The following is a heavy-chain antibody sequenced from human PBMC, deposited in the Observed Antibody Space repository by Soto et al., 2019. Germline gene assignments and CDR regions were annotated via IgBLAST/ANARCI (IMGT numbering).Heavy chain of an antibody. CDR2: IYYSGKT. CDR3: ARWNYNWIDGNWFDP. V-gene: IGHV4-39*01. Sequence: SETLSLTCTVSGDSISSSTYSWGWIRQPPGKGLEYIGTIYYSGKTYYNWPLESRVTMSLDTSKNQFSLRLTSVTAADTAVYFCARWNYNWIDGNWFDPWGQGTLVTVTS. CDR1: GDSISSSTYS. J-gene: IGHJ5*02. D-gene: IGHD1-1*01.